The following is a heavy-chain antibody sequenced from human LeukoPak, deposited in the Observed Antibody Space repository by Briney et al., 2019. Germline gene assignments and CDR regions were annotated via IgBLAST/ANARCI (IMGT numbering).Heavy chain of an antibody. CDR2: LNPNSGDT. J-gene: IGHJ4*02. D-gene: IGHD3-22*01. CDR3: ARDPTHYYDSSGYQDSFDY. Sequence: ASVTVTCKASAYTFTYYYVHGVRQAPGQGLEWMGWLNPNSGDTLYAQKFQGRVTMTRDTSISTAYMELSRLRSDDTAVFYCARDPTHYYDSSGYQDSFDYWGQGTLVTVCS. V-gene: IGHV1-2*02. CDR1: AYTFTYYY.